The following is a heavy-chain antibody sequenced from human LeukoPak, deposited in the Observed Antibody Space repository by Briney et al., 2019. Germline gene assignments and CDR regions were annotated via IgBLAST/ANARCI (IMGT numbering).Heavy chain of an antibody. CDR1: GGTFSSYA. D-gene: IGHD6-13*01. J-gene: IGHJ3*02. V-gene: IGHV1-69*04. CDR3: ARQRIAAAEGAFDI. CDR2: IIPILGIA. Sequence: SVNVSCKASGGTFSSYAISWVRQAPGQGLEWMGRIIPILGIANYAQKFQGRVTITADKSTSTAYMELSSLRSEDTAVYYCARQRIAAAEGAFDIWGQGTMVTVSS.